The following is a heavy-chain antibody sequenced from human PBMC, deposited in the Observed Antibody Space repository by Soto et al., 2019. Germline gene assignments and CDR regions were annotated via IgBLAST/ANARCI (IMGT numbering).Heavy chain of an antibody. CDR2: ISAYNGDT. J-gene: IGHJ4*02. Sequence: GASVKVSCKASGYTFRSYGISWVRQAPGQGLEWVGWISAYNGDTHYAPKFQDRITLTTETSTDTAYMELTSVTAADTAVYYCARQSTGYSVEVDYWGQGTLVTVSS. D-gene: IGHD6-13*01. V-gene: IGHV1-18*04. CDR1: GYTFRSYG. CDR3: ARQSTGYSVEVDY.